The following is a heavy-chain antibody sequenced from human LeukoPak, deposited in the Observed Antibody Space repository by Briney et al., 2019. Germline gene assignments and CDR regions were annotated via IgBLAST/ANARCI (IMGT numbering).Heavy chain of an antibody. Sequence: GGSLRLSCATSGFMFSNFPMTWVRQAPGKGLEWVSAISGSGSSTYYGDSVKGRFTISRDNSKKTVYLQMNSLRAEDTAVYYCAKYSTSWHAYDIWGQGTMATVSP. CDR2: ISGSGSST. CDR3: AKYSTSWHAYDI. J-gene: IGHJ3*02. CDR1: GFMFSNFP. D-gene: IGHD6-13*01. V-gene: IGHV3-23*01.